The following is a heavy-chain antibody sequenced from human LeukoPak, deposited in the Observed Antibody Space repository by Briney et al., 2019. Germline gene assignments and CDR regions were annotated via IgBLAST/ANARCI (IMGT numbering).Heavy chain of an antibody. CDR1: GFTFSGHW. CDR2: LNSDGTTI. Sequence: QTGGSLRLSCVASGFTFSGHWMHWVRQAPGMGLVWVSRLNSDGTTINYADSVKGRFTISRDNAKNTVYLQMSGLRDDDTALYFCVRGAGGPRNYVLDYWGQGALVSVSS. J-gene: IGHJ4*02. CDR3: VRGAGGPRNYVLDY. V-gene: IGHV3-74*01. D-gene: IGHD3-10*02.